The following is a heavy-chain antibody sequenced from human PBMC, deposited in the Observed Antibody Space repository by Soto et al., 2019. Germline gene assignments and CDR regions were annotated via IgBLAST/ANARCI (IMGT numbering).Heavy chain of an antibody. CDR3: ARENVGATFGHDYYAMDV. Sequence: SVKVSCKASGGTFSNYAISWVRQAPGQGLEWMGGIAPIFGTPNYAQNFQGRVTITADESTSTAYMELSGLRSEDTALYYCARENVGATFGHDYYAMDVWGQGTTVNVSS. CDR2: IAPIFGTP. CDR1: GGTFSNYA. V-gene: IGHV1-69*13. D-gene: IGHD3-10*01. J-gene: IGHJ6*02.